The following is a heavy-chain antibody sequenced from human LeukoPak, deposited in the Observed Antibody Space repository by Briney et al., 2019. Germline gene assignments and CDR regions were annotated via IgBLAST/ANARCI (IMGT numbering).Heavy chain of an antibody. D-gene: IGHD2-15*01. V-gene: IGHV3-23*01. CDR2: ISGSGGST. Sequence: GGSLRLSCAASGFTVSSNHVSWVRQAPGKGLEWVSAISGSGGSTYYADSVKGRFTISRDNSKNTLYLQMNSLRAEDTAVYYCAKPEGEVVTPYDAFDIWGQGTMVTVSS. J-gene: IGHJ3*02. CDR3: AKPEGEVVTPYDAFDI. CDR1: GFTVSSNH.